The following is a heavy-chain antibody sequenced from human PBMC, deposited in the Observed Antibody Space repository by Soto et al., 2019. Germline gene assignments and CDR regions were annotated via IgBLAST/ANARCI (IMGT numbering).Heavy chain of an antibody. Sequence: PGGSLRLSCAASGFTFSDYYMSWIRQAPGKGLEWVSYISSSGSTIYYAGSVKGRVTISRDNAKNSLYLQMNSLRAEDTAVYYCAREGELWHNFDYWGQGTLVTVSS. J-gene: IGHJ4*02. CDR1: GFTFSDYY. V-gene: IGHV3-11*01. CDR2: ISSSGSTI. D-gene: IGHD3-10*01. CDR3: AREGELWHNFDY.